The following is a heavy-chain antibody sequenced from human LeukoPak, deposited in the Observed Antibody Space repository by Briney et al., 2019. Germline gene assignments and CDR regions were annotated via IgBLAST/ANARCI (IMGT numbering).Heavy chain of an antibody. V-gene: IGHV1-18*01. CDR1: GYTFISHW. Sequence: GESLKISCKGSGYTFISHWIGWVRQAPGQGLEWMGWISAYNGNTNYAQKLQGRVTMTTDTSTSTAYMELRSLRSDDTAVYYCAREHGYMGVWGKGTTVTVSS. CDR2: ISAYNGNT. CDR3: AREHGYMGV. J-gene: IGHJ6*03.